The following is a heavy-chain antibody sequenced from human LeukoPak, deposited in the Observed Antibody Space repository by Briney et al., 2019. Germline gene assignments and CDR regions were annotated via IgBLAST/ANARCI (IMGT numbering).Heavy chain of an antibody. V-gene: IGHV4-39*07. CDR2: INHSGST. CDR1: GGSISSSSYY. J-gene: IGHJ4*02. CDR3: ARDGGSGWYNY. D-gene: IGHD6-19*01. Sequence: SETLSLTCTVSGGSISSSSYYWGWIRQPPGKGLEWIGEINHSGSTNYNPSLKSRVTISVDTSKNQFSLKLSSVTAADTAVYYCARDGGSGWYNYWGQGTLVTVSS.